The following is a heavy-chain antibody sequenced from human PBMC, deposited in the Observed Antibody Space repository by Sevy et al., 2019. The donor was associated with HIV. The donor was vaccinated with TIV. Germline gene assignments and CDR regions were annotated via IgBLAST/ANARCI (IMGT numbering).Heavy chain of an antibody. J-gene: IGHJ4*02. CDR1: TFTFSSYS. V-gene: IGHV3-48*02. CDR3: ESREYCGGGSCYSGPNDY. CDR2: ISSSSGTR. Sequence: GGSLRLSCAASTFTFSSYSMHWVRQAPGKGLEWVSYISSSSGTRYYADSVNGRFTISRDNAKNSIFLQKNSLRDEDTAVYYCESREYCGGGSCYSGPNDYWGQGTLVTVSS. D-gene: IGHD2-15*01.